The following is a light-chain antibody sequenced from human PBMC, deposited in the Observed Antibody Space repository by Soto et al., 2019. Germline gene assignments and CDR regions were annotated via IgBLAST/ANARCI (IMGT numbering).Light chain of an antibody. V-gene: IGKV3-11*01. CDR2: DAS. J-gene: IGKJ5*01. CDR1: QSVSTY. Sequence: EIVLTQSLATLSLSPGERATLSGRASQSVSTYLAWYQQKPGQAPRLLIYDASNRATGIPARFSGMGSGTDFTLTISSLEPEDFAVYFWQQRSNWPPITFGQGTRLEIK. CDR3: QQRSNWPPIT.